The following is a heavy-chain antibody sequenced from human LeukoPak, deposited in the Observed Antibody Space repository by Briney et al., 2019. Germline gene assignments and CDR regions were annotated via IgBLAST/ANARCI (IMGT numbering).Heavy chain of an antibody. CDR3: ARGRREEAFDI. CDR1: GFTFSSYW. Sequence: GGSLRLSCAASGFTFSSYWMHWVRQAPGKGLVWVSRINSDGSSTSYADSVKGRFTISRDNAKNSLYLQMNSLRAEDTAVYYCARGRREEAFDIWGQGTMVTVSS. J-gene: IGHJ3*02. CDR2: INSDGSST. V-gene: IGHV3-74*01.